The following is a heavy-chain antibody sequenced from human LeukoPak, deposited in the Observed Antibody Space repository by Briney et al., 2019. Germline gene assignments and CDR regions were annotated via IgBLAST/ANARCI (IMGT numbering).Heavy chain of an antibody. V-gene: IGHV3-23*01. J-gene: IGHJ4*02. D-gene: IGHD3-22*01. CDR3: AKGASLYYYDSSGYLDY. Sequence: GGSLRLSCAVSGFAFGSEAMSWVRQSPARGLEWVASISPGGGTTYYADYVKGRFTISRDNSKNSLFVQMNSLRAEDTAVYFCAKGASLYYYDSSGYLDYWGQGTLVTVSS. CDR1: GFAFGSEA. CDR2: ISPGGGTT.